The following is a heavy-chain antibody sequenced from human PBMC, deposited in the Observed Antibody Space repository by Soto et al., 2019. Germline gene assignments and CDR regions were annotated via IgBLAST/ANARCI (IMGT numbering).Heavy chain of an antibody. V-gene: IGHV4-39*01. Sequence: SETLSLTCPVSSFSITTPNYFWGWVRQPPGKGLEWIGSIFYSGTLYYNPSLKSRVTISIDTSKNSFSLNLSSVTAADTAVYYFARHDYDFLPVYYINGSAPGGQGPRVTVSS. J-gene: IGHJ5*02. CDR3: ARHDYDFLPVYYINGSAP. CDR1: SFSITTPNYF. D-gene: IGHD3-9*01. CDR2: IFYSGTL.